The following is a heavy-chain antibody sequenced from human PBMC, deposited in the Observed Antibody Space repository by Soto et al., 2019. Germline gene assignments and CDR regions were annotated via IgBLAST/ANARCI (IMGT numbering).Heavy chain of an antibody. D-gene: IGHD3-10*01. CDR2: IYPSGGTT. CDR3: ARDISGPQDY. V-gene: IGHV1-46*01. J-gene: IGHJ4*02. CDR1: GYTFTNYY. Sequence: QVQLVQSGAEVKKPGASVKVSCKASGYTFTNYYMHWVRQAPGQGLEWMGIIYPSGGTTRYAQSFQGRVTMTRDTSTGTVYMEVSSLRSEDTAIYYCARDISGPQDYWGQGTLVTVSS.